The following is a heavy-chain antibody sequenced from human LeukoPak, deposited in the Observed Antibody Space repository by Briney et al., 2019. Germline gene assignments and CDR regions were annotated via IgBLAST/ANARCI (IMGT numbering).Heavy chain of an antibody. CDR3: ARSGSTAHDY. Sequence: SETLSLTCTVSGVSISSSSYYWSWIRQPPGKGLEWIGYIYYSGSTNYSPSLKSRVTISVDTSKNQFSLQLTSVTAADTAVYYCARSGSTAHDYWGQGTLVTVSS. J-gene: IGHJ4*02. V-gene: IGHV4-61*01. CDR1: GVSISSSSYY. D-gene: IGHD1-26*01. CDR2: IYYSGST.